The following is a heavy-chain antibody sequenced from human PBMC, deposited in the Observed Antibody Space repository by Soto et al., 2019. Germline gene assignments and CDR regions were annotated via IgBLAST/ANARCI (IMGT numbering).Heavy chain of an antibody. CDR2: ISGSGGST. Sequence: EVQLLDSGGGLVQPGGSLRLSCAASGFTFSNYAMNWVRQAPGKVLDWVSAISGSGGSTYYADSVKGRFTISRDNSKSTLYLQMSSLRAEDTAVYYCAKGTLGSGYDLDYWGKGTLVTVSS. CDR3: AKGTLGSGYDLDY. CDR1: GFTFSNYA. D-gene: IGHD5-12*01. J-gene: IGHJ4*02. V-gene: IGHV3-23*01.